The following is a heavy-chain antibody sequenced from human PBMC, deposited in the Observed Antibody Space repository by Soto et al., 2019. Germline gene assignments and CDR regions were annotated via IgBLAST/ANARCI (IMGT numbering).Heavy chain of an antibody. D-gene: IGHD3-22*01. CDR1: GYTFTGYY. Sequence: ASVKVSCKASGYTFTGYYMHWVRQAPGQGLEWMGWINPNSGGTNYAQKFQGWVTMTRDTSISTAYMELSRLRSEDTAVYYCAREYYDTPESPFDYWGQGTLVTVSS. V-gene: IGHV1-2*04. CDR3: AREYYDTPESPFDY. J-gene: IGHJ4*02. CDR2: INPNSGGT.